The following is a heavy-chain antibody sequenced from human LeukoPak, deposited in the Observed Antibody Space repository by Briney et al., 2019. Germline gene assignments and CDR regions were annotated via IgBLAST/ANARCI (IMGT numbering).Heavy chain of an antibody. Sequence: GGSLRLSCAASGFTFSSYWMSWVRQAPGKGLEWVANIKQDGSEKYYVDFVKGRFTISRDNAKNSLYLQMNSLRAEDTAVYYCARVSVTISSRYFDYWGQGTLVTVSS. CDR3: ARVSVTISSRYFDY. V-gene: IGHV3-7*03. CDR2: IKQDGSEK. CDR1: GFTFSSYW. D-gene: IGHD3-3*01. J-gene: IGHJ4*02.